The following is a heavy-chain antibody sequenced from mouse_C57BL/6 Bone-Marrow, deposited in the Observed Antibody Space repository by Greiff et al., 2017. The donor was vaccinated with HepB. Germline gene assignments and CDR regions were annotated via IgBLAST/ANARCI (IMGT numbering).Heavy chain of an antibody. D-gene: IGHD2-3*01. V-gene: IGHV5-6*01. Sequence: EVQGVESGGDLVKPGGSLKLSCAASGFTFSSYGMSWVRQTPDKRLEWVATISSGGSYTYYPDSVNGRFTISRDNAKNTLYLQMSSLKSEDTAMYYCARRLLPYAMDYWGQGTSVTVSS. J-gene: IGHJ4*01. CDR1: GFTFSSYG. CDR2: ISSGGSYT. CDR3: ARRLLPYAMDY.